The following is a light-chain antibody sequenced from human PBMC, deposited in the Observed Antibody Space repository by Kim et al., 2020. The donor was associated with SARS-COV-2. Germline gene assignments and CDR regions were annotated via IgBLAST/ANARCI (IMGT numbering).Light chain of an antibody. Sequence: IVMTQSPATLSVSPGERATLSCRASQSVSGNLAWYQQKPGQAPRLLIYDASTRAAGIPARFSGSGSGTDFTLTISSLQSEDFAVYYCHHYNNWPPETFGQGTKLEI. J-gene: IGKJ2*01. CDR1: QSVSGN. V-gene: IGKV3-15*01. CDR3: HHYNNWPPET. CDR2: DAS.